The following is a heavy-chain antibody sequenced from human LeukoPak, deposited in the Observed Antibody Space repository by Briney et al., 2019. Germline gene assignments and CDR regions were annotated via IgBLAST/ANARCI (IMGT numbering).Heavy chain of an antibody. CDR1: GYTFTSYY. CDR2: INPNSGGT. D-gene: IGHD3-3*01. V-gene: IGHV1-2*06. J-gene: IGHJ4*02. CDR3: ARVLKFLEWLPFYY. Sequence: ASVKVSCKASGYTFTSYYMHWVRQAPGQGLEWMGRINPNSGGTNYAQKFQGRVTMTRDTSISTAYMELSRLRSDDTAVYYCARVLKFLEWLPFYYWGQGTLVTVSS.